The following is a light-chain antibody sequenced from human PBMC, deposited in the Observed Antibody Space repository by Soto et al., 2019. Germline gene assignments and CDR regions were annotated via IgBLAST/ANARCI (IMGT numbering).Light chain of an antibody. J-gene: IGKJ2*01. CDR1: QSITNC. V-gene: IGKV1-5*03. CDR3: QQHNPYSPYT. CDR2: DAS. Sequence: DIQMTQSPSTLSASVGDRVTITCRASQSITNCLAWYQQKPGKAPKLLIFDASSLRSGVPSRFSGSGSGTEFTLTISILQPEDFATYYCQQHNPYSPYTFGQGTKLEIK.